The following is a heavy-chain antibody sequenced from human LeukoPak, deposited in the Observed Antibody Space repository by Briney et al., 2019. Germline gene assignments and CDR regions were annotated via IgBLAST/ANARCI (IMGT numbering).Heavy chain of an antibody. CDR3: TASITMIVVALNWFDP. D-gene: IGHD3-22*01. CDR2: IKSKTDGGTT. Sequence: GGSLRLSCAASGFTFSNAWMSWVRQAPGKGLEWVGRIKSKTDGGTTDNAAPVKGRFTISRDDSKNTLYLQMNSLKTEDTAVYYCTASITMIVVALNWFDPWGQGTLVTVSS. V-gene: IGHV3-15*01. J-gene: IGHJ5*02. CDR1: GFTFSNAW.